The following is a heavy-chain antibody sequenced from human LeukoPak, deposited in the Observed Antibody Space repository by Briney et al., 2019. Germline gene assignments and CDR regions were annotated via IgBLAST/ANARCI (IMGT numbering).Heavy chain of an antibody. CDR1: GFMFSNYG. CDR3: AKVYDGTYAYPLDY. Sequence: GGSLRLSCAASGFMFSNYGMHWVRQAPGKGLEWVAVISYDGSNKYYAASVKGRFTISRDNSKNTLYLQMNSLRGDDTAVYYCAKVYDGTYAYPLDYWGQGTLVTVSS. V-gene: IGHV3-30*18. CDR2: ISYDGSNK. D-gene: IGHD1-26*01. J-gene: IGHJ4*02.